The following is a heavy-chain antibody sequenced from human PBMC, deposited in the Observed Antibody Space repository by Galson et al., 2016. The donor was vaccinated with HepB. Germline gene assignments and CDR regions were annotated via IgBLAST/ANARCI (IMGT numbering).Heavy chain of an antibody. CDR2: IIPISGTA. D-gene: IGHD2-2*01. CDR1: GGRFRSYA. V-gene: IGHV1-69*13. Sequence: SVKVSCKASGGRFRSYAITWVRQAPGQGLEWMGEIIPISGTADYPQKFRGRVTLTADESTRTVYMELTSLRSEDTAVYYCARAGGHCSSGSCYDSYYYGMDVWGQGTTVTVSS. J-gene: IGHJ6*02. CDR3: ARAGGHCSSGSCYDSYYYGMDV.